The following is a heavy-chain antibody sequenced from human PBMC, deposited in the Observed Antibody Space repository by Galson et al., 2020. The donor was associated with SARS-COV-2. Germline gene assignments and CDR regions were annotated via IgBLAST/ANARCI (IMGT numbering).Heavy chain of an antibody. CDR2: LNPNSGGP. V-gene: IGHV1-2*04. Sequence: ASVQVSYPASGYTFTGYYMHWVRPAPGQGLAWMGWLNPNSGGPNYAQKFQDCVTMTRDKSISTAYMELSRLRSDDTAVYYCARGGETYYDILTGYYYYYYGMDVCGQGTTVTVSS. J-gene: IGHJ6*02. D-gene: IGHD3-9*01. CDR1: GYTFTGYY. CDR3: ARGGETYYDILTGYYYYYYGMDV.